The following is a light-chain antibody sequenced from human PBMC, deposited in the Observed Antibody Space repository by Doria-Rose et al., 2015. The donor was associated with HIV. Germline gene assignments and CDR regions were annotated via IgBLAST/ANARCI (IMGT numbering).Light chain of an antibody. CDR2: WAS. Sequence: DIRMTQSPESLGMSLGERATLNCKSNQSLLYTSKNYLAWYLQKPGQPPKLLIYWASTRQSVVPARFSGSGSGTDFTLTISSLEAEDVAVYYCQQYYDTPSFGPGTTVDIK. J-gene: IGKJ3*01. V-gene: IGKV4-1*01. CDR1: QSLLYTSKNY. CDR3: QQYYDTPS.